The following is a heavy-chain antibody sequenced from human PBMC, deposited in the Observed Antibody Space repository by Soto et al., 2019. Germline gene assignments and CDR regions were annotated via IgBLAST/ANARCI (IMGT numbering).Heavy chain of an antibody. CDR2: IGTAGDT. D-gene: IGHD2-8*01. CDR3: ARANGGYYMDV. Sequence: GGSLRLSCAASGFTFSSYDMHWVRQATGKGLEWVSAIGTAGDTYYPGSVKGRFTISRENAKNSLYLQMNSLRAGDTAVYYCARANGGYYMDVWGKGTTVTVSS. J-gene: IGHJ6*03. V-gene: IGHV3-13*01. CDR1: GFTFSSYD.